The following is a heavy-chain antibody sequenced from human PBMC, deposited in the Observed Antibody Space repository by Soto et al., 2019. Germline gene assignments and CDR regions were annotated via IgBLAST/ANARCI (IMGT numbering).Heavy chain of an antibody. J-gene: IGHJ3*02. CDR3: ARVLAPQRAVAGTVHHDAFDI. D-gene: IGHD6-19*01. V-gene: IGHV1-18*01. Sequence: ASVKVSCKASGYTFTSYGISWVRQAPGQGLEWMGWISAYNGNTNYAQKLQGRVTMTTDTSTSTAYMELRSLRSDDTAVYYCARVLAPQRAVAGTVHHDAFDIWGQGTMVTVSS. CDR2: ISAYNGNT. CDR1: GYTFTSYG.